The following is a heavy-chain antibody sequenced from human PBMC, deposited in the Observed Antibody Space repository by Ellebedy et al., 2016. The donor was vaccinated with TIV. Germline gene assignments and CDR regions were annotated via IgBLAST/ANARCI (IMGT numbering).Heavy chain of an antibody. D-gene: IGHD6-13*01. J-gene: IGHJ4*02. Sequence: GGSLRLSXAASGFTFSSYGMHWVRQAPGKGLEWVANIWYDGSNKYYADSVKGRLTISRDNSKNTLHLQMNSLRAEDTAVYYCAGDPSSGNNWYYYLNYWGQGTLVTVSS. CDR1: GFTFSSYG. CDR2: IWYDGSNK. V-gene: IGHV3-33*01. CDR3: AGDPSSGNNWYYYLNY.